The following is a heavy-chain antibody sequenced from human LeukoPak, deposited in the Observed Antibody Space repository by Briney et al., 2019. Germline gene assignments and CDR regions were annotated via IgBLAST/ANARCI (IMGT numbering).Heavy chain of an antibody. CDR2: ISWNSGSI. CDR3: AKSPRRGVTVTTSLFDY. Sequence: PGGSLRLSCAASGFTFSSYEMIWVRQAPGKGLEWVSGISWNSGSIGYADSVKGRFTISRDNAKNSLYLQMNSLRAEDTALYYCAKSPRRGVTVTTSLFDYWGQGTLVTVSS. V-gene: IGHV3-9*01. D-gene: IGHD4-17*01. CDR1: GFTFSSYE. J-gene: IGHJ4*02.